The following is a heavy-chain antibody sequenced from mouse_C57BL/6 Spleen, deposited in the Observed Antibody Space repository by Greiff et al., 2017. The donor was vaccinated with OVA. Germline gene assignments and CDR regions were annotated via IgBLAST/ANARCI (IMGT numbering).Heavy chain of an antibody. V-gene: IGHV1-4*01. CDR1: GYTFTSYT. CDR2: INPSSGYT. D-gene: IGHD1-1*01. Sequence: QVQLQLSGAELARPGASVKMSCKASGYTFTSYTMHWVKQRPGQGLEWIGYINPSSGYTKYNQKFKDKATLTADKSSSSAYMKLSSLTSEDSAVYYCARDTTVDYAMDYWGQGTSVTVSS. CDR3: ARDTTVDYAMDY. J-gene: IGHJ4*01.